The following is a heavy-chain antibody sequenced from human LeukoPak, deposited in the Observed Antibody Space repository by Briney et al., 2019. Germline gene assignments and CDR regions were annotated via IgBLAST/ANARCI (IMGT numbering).Heavy chain of an antibody. CDR1: GYTFTSYY. V-gene: IGHV1-46*01. Sequence: ASVKVSCKASGYTFTSYYMHWVRQAPGQGLEWMGIINPSGGSTRYAQKFQGRVTMIRDMSTSTVYMELSSLRSDDTAVYYCARDLPFKAGFDELTHYYMDVWGKGTAVTISS. CDR2: INPSGGST. J-gene: IGHJ6*03. CDR3: ARDLPFKAGFDELTHYYMDV. D-gene: IGHD3-10*01.